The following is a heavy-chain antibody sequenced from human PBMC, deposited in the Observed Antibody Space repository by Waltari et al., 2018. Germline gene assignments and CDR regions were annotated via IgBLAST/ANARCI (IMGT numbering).Heavy chain of an antibody. J-gene: IGHJ4*02. CDR2: ISFDGTTK. D-gene: IGHD5-12*01. CDR3: ARGPGGYSGFFDY. CDR1: GFSLVSYA. Sequence: QVQLVESGGGVVQPGGSLRLSCAASGFSLVSYAIFWVRQAPGKGLEWVSLISFDGTTKNHADSVRGRFTISRDSSKVYLEMNSLRPEDTAIYYCARGPGGYSGFFDYWGQGILVTVSS. V-gene: IGHV3-30*03.